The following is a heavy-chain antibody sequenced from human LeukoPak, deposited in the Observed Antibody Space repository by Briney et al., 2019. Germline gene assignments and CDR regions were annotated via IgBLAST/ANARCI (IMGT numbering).Heavy chain of an antibody. CDR2: IYHSGST. V-gene: IGHV4-30-2*01. CDR1: GGSISSGGYS. Sequence: SETLSLTCAVSGGSISSGGYSWSWIRQPPGKGLEWIGYIYHSGSTYYNPSLKSRVTISVDRSKNQFSLKLSSVTAADTAVYYCARVQFEVSGAFDIWGQGTMVTVSS. D-gene: IGHD3-9*01. CDR3: ARVQFEVSGAFDI. J-gene: IGHJ3*02.